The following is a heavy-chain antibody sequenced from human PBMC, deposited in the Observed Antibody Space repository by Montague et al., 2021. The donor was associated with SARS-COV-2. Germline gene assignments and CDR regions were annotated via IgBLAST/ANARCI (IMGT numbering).Heavy chain of an antibody. J-gene: IGHJ4*02. Sequence: SETLSLTCTVSGGSISSSSYYWGWIRQPPGKGLEWIGSIYYTGSTNYNPSLKSRVTLSIDTSKNQFSLSLTSVTAADTAVYYCVREKYYFDDSGSKWGQGTLVTV. CDR1: GGSISSSSYY. CDR3: VREKYYFDDSGSK. CDR2: IYYTGST. V-gene: IGHV4-39*07. D-gene: IGHD3-22*01.